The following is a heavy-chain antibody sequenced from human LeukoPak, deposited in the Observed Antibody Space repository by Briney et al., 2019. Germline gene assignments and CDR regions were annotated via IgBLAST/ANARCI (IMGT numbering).Heavy chain of an antibody. D-gene: IGHD3-10*01. Sequence: GGSLRLSCAASGFTFSSYSMNWVRQAPGKGLEWVSSISSSSSYIYYADSVKGRFTISRDNAKNSLYLQMNSLRAEDTAVYYCARIGWFGELFIYWGQGTLVTVSS. V-gene: IGHV3-21*01. CDR2: ISSSSSYI. CDR1: GFTFSSYS. CDR3: ARIGWFGELFIY. J-gene: IGHJ4*02.